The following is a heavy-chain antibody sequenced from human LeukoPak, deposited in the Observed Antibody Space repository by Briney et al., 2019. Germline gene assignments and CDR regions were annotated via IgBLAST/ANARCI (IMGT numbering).Heavy chain of an antibody. CDR3: AKDPTFLP. V-gene: IGHV3-30*18. CDR2: ISYDGSNK. CDR1: GFTFSSYG. D-gene: IGHD2-21*01. Sequence: PGGALRLSCAASGFTFSSYGMHWVRQAPGKGLEWVAVISYDGSNKYYADSVKGRFTISRDNSKNTLYLQMNSLRAEDTAVYYCAKDPTFLPWGQGTLVTVSS. J-gene: IGHJ5*02.